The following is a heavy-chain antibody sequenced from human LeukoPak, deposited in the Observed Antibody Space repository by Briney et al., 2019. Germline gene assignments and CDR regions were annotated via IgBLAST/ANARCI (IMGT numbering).Heavy chain of an antibody. V-gene: IGHV3-23*01. Sequence: GGSLRLSCVPCGFTFSSYAMSWVRQAPGEGLEWVSAISGSGGSTYYADSVKGRFTISRDNSKNTLYLQMNSLRAEDTAVYYCAKDLKWELPSSANYWGQGTLVTVSS. J-gene: IGHJ4*02. CDR3: AKDLKWELPSSANY. D-gene: IGHD1-26*01. CDR1: GFTFSSYA. CDR2: ISGSGGST.